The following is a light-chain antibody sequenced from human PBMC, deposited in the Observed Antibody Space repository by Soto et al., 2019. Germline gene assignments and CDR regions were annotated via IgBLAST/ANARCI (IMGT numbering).Light chain of an antibody. V-gene: IGKV3D-15*01. CDR1: QSAGNF. Sequence: EIVMTQSPATLSVSXGETASLSCRASQSAGNFLAWYQQKPGQAPRLLIYYISTRATGIPARFSGSGSGTEFTLTINSLQSEDSAVYDCQQHNQWPITFGQGTRLEI. CDR2: YIS. J-gene: IGKJ5*01. CDR3: QQHNQWPIT.